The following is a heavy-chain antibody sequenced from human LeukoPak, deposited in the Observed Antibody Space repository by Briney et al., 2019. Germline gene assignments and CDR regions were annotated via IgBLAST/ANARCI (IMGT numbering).Heavy chain of an antibody. CDR1: GFTFSSYS. CDR3: ARASRYSSGWMGSNAFDI. CDR2: ISSSSSYI. V-gene: IGHV3-21*01. D-gene: IGHD6-19*01. J-gene: IGHJ3*02. Sequence: GGSLRLSCAASGFTFSSYSMNWVRQAPGKGLEWVSSISSSSSYIYYADSVKGRFTISRDNAKNSLYLRMNSLRAEDTAVYYCARASRYSSGWMGSNAFDIWGQGTMVTVSS.